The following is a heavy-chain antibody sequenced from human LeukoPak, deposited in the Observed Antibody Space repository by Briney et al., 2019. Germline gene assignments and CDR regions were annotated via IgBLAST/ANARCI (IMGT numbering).Heavy chain of an antibody. D-gene: IGHD6-19*01. CDR1: GFTVSSNY. V-gene: IGHV3-66*04. CDR2: IYSGGST. J-gene: IGHJ6*02. Sequence: GGSLRLSCAASGFTVSSNYMSWVRQAPGKGLEWVSVIYSGGSTYYADSVKGRFTISRDNSKNTLYLQMNSLRAEDTAVYYCARHKEQQWLVRGYYYGMDVWGQGTTVTVSS. CDR3: ARHKEQQWLVRGYYYGMDV.